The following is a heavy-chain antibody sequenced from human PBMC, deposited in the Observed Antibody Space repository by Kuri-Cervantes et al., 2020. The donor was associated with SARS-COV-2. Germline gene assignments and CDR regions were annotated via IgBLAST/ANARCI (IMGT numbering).Heavy chain of an antibody. V-gene: IGHV1-58*02. J-gene: IGHJ4*02. CDR1: GFTFTGST. CDR3: SLDAFDY. CDR2: IVVGSGDT. Sequence: SVKVSCKTSGFTFTGSTIQWVRQARGQGLEWIGRIVVGSGDTSYAQEFQDRVTITRDMSTATAYMELRTLRSEDAAVYFCSLDAFDYWGQGTLVTVSS. D-gene: IGHD2-8*01.